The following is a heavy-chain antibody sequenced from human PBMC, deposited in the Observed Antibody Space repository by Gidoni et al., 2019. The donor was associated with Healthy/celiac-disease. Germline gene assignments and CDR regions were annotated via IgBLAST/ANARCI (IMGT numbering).Heavy chain of an antibody. J-gene: IGHJ5*02. CDR2: ISGSGGST. V-gene: IGHV3-23*01. CDR1: GFTFGGSA. D-gene: IGHD5-12*01. Sequence: EVQLLESGGGLVHPGGSVSLSWPAPGFTFGGSAMSWVRQAPGKGLEWVSAISGSGGSTYYADSVKGRFTISRDNSKNTLYLQMNSLRAEDTAVYYCAKGGDIVATIPANWFDPWGQGTLVTVSS. CDR3: AKGGDIVATIPANWFDP.